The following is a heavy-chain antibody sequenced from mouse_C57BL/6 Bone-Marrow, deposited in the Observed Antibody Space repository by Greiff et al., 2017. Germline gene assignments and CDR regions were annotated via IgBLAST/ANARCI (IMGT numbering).Heavy chain of an antibody. CDR3: ATGGYYPDY. Sequence: EVKLVESGAELVRPGASVKLSCTASGFNIKDAYMHWVKQRPEQGLEWIGWIDPENGDTEYASKFQGKATITAAPSSNTAYLQLSSLTSEDAAVYYCATGGYYPDYWGQGTTLTVSA. D-gene: IGHD1-1*02. V-gene: IGHV14-4*01. CDR1: GFNIKDAY. J-gene: IGHJ2*01. CDR2: IDPENGDT.